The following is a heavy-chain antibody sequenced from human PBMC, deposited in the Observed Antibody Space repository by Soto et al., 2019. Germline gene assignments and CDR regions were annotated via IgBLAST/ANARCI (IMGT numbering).Heavy chain of an antibody. CDR2: ISNSGYYI. CDR3: ARDYSSSSGGYFDY. V-gene: IGHV3-21*01. D-gene: IGHD6-6*01. CDR1: GFTLSTYS. Sequence: GSLRLSCEASGFTLSTYSMNWVRQAPGKGLEWVPSISNSGYYIYYADSMKGRFTISRDNAKNSLYLQVNSLRAEDTAVYYCARDYSSSSGGYFDYWGLGTLVTVSS. J-gene: IGHJ4*01.